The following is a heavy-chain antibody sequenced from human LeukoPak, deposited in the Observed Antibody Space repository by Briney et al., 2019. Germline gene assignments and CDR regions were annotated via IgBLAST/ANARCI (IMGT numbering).Heavy chain of an antibody. Sequence: GGSLRPSCAASGFIFSNYWMTWVRQAPGKGLEWVANIKQDGSDKHYVDSVKGRFTISRDNAKNSLYLQVNGLRAEDTAVYYCARDTIPDYWGQGTLVTVSS. CDR2: IKQDGSDK. J-gene: IGHJ4*02. CDR3: ARDTIPDY. V-gene: IGHV3-7*01. CDR1: GFIFSNYW. D-gene: IGHD2-2*01.